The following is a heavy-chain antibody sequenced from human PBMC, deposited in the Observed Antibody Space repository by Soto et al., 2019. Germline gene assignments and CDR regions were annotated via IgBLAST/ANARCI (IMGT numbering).Heavy chain of an antibody. CDR3: ARDPNDSSAYYHHYYYGMDV. D-gene: IGHD3-22*01. V-gene: IGHV1-3*01. CDR1: GYTFTSYG. Sequence: QIQLMQSGAEVKKPGASVKVSCKASGYTFTSYGIHWVRQAPGQRLEWTGWINAGNGNTKYSEKFQGRVTITRDTSASKAYLGLSSLRSEDTAVYYCARDPNDSSAYYHHYYYGMDVWGQGTTVTVSS. J-gene: IGHJ6*02. CDR2: INAGNGNT.